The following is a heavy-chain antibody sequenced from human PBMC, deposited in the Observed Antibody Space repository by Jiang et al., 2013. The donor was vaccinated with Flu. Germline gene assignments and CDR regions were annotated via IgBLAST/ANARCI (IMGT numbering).Heavy chain of an antibody. J-gene: IGHJ4*02. D-gene: IGHD4-11*01. CDR2: SDSST. V-gene: IGHV5-51*01. CDR3: ARRSTTLMTSGPLDY. Sequence: SDSSTKYSPSFQGQVTISADKSINTAYLQWSSLEASDTAIYYCARRSTTLMTSGPLDYWGQGTLVTVSS.